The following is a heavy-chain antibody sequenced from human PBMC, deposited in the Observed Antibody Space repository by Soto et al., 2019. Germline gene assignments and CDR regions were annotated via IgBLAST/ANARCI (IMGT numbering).Heavy chain of an antibody. V-gene: IGHV3-30*18. Sequence: GGSLRLSCATSGFIFSNYGMHWVRQAPGKGLEWVALISHDGSNKYYSDSVNGRFTISRDNSKSTLYLQMNSLRTEDTAVYYCAKDRPVKARSGSLSSWGQGTLVTVSS. J-gene: IGHJ5*02. CDR2: ISHDGSNK. CDR1: GFIFSNYG. D-gene: IGHD1-26*01. CDR3: AKDRPVKARSGSLSS.